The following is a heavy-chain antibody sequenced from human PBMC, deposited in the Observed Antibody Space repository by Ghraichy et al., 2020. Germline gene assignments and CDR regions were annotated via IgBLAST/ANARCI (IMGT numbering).Heavy chain of an antibody. CDR1: GFTFSDYY. Sequence: GGSLRLSCAASGFTFSDYYMSWIRQAPGKGLEWVSYISSSSSSTNYADSVKGRFTISRDNAKNSLYLQMNSLRAEDTAVYYCARDQGKSGYDSYYYYYGMDVWGQGTTVTVSS. D-gene: IGHD5-12*01. CDR3: ARDQGKSGYDSYYYYYGMDV. V-gene: IGHV3-11*06. CDR2: ISSSSSST. J-gene: IGHJ6*02.